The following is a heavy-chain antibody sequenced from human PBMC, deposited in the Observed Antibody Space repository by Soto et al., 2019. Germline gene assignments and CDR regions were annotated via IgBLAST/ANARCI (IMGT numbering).Heavy chain of an antibody. CDR1: GGSLSRGGYF. J-gene: IGHJ6*03. V-gene: IGHV4-31*03. CDR2: IYYSGST. CDR3: ARDSSSSTYYYYMDV. Sequence: LSLPCTFSGGSLSRGGYFWGRVRQHPGKGLEWIGYIYYSGSTYYNPSLKSRVTISVDTSKNQFSLKLSSVTAADTAVYYCARDSSSSTYYYYMDVWGKGTTVTVSS. D-gene: IGHD6-6*01.